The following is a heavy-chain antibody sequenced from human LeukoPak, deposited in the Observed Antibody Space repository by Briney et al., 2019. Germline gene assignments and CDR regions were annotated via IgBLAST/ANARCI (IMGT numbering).Heavy chain of an antibody. CDR1: GDSINSLDL. V-gene: IGHV4-4*02. Sequence: SGTLSLTCTVSGDSINSLDLWSWVRQPPGKGLEWIGEMYLSGTTHSNPSVKSRVTISMDRPKNQFFLSLSSVTAADTAVYYCAGLVGRYSSGLYYYYFDYWGQGTLVTVSS. CDR2: MYLSGTT. D-gene: IGHD3-22*01. CDR3: AGLVGRYSSGLYYYYFDY. J-gene: IGHJ4*02.